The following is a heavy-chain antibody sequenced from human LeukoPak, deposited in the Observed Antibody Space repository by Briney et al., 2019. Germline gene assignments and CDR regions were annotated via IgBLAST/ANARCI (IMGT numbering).Heavy chain of an antibody. Sequence: PSDTLSLTCAVSVYSITSSSWWGWIRQPPGKGLEWIGYIYHSGTTYYNPSLQSRVTMSVDTSKNQFSLKLSSVTAVDTSVYYWGRKENFFYYFDYWGQGTLVPVSS. V-gene: IGHV4-28*01. CDR3: GRKENFFYYFDY. D-gene: IGHD3-3*01. CDR1: VYSITSSSW. CDR2: IYHSGTT. J-gene: IGHJ4*02.